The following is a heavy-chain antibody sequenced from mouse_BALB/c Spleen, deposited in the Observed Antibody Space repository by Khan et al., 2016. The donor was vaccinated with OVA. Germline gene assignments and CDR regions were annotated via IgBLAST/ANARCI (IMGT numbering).Heavy chain of an antibody. CDR2: IDPFSGGT. J-gene: IGHJ3*01. CDR1: GYSFTSYY. Sequence: LQQSGPELMKPGASVKISCKASGYSFTSYYIHWVMQSHGKSLEWIGYIDPFSGGTTYNQKFKGKATLTVDKYSSTAYILLSNLTSEDSAVYYCTRHGYVAWFTYGGQGTLVTVSA. D-gene: IGHD2-14*01. V-gene: IGHV1S135*01. CDR3: TRHGYVAWFTY.